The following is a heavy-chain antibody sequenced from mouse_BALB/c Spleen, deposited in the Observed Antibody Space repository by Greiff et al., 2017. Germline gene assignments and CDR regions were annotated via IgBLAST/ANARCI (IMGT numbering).Heavy chain of an antibody. CDR2: IYPSDSYT. J-gene: IGHJ4*01. V-gene: IGHV1-69*02. D-gene: IGHD2-3*01. CDR3: TRDDGYYGSYYAMDY. CDR1: GYTFTSYW. Sequence: QVQLQQPGAELVRPGASVKLSCKASGYTFTSYWINWVKQRPGQGLEWIGNIYPSDSYTNYNQKFKDKATLTVDKSSITAYMQLSSPTSEDSAVYYCTRDDGYYGSYYAMDYWGQGTSVTVSA.